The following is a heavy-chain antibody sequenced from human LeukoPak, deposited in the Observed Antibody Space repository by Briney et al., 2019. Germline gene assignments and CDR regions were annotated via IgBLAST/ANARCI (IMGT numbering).Heavy chain of an antibody. D-gene: IGHD2-15*01. J-gene: IGHJ4*02. Sequence: GGSLRLSCAASGFTFSNFGMHWVRQAPGKGLEWVTFIHYAGNNKYYTDSVKGRFTISRDNSKNTLYLQMNSLRAEDTAVYYCARRGRYCSGGSCYSALDYWGQGTLVTVSS. CDR3: ARRGRYCSGGSCYSALDY. CDR2: IHYAGNNK. CDR1: GFTFSNFG. V-gene: IGHV3-30*02.